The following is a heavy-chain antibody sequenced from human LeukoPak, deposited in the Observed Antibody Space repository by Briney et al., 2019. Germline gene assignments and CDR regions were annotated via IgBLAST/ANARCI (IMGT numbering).Heavy chain of an antibody. CDR3: AREEAIRGYSYGPYFDY. V-gene: IGHV1-69*13. CDR1: GGTFSSYA. CDR2: IIPIFGTA. J-gene: IGHJ4*02. D-gene: IGHD5-18*01. Sequence: SVKVSCKASGGTFSSYAISWVRQAPGQGREWMGWIIPIFGTANYAQKFQGRVTITADESTSQAYMELSSLRSDDTAVYYCAREEAIRGYSYGPYFDYWGQGTLVTVSS.